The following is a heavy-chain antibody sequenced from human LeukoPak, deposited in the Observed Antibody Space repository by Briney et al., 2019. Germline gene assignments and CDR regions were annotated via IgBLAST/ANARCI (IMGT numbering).Heavy chain of an antibody. D-gene: IGHD5-24*01. CDR1: GFTFSSYA. CDR3: ARDRERWLQTFDY. Sequence: AGGSLRLSCAASGFTFSSYAMHWVRQAPGKGLEWVAVISYDGSNKYYADSVKGRFTISRDNSKNTLYLQMNSPRAEDTAVYYCARDRERWLQTFDYWGQGTLVTVSS. V-gene: IGHV3-30-3*01. CDR2: ISYDGSNK. J-gene: IGHJ4*02.